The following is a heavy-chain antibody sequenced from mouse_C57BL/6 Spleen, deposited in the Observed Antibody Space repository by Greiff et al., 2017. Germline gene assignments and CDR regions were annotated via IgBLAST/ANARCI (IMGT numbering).Heavy chain of an antibody. CDR2: ISGGGGNT. V-gene: IGHV5-9*01. Sequence: EVQLVESGGGLVKPGGSLKLSCAASGFTFSSYTMSWVRQTPEKRLEWVATISGGGGNTYYPDSVKGRFTISRDNAKNTLYLHMSSLRSEDTALYYCARRGYDPYYFDYWGQGTTLTVSS. CDR1: GFTFSSYT. CDR3: ARRGYDPYYFDY. J-gene: IGHJ2*01. D-gene: IGHD2-2*01.